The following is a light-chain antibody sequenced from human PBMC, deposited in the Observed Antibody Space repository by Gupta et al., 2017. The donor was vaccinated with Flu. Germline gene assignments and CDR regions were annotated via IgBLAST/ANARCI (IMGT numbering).Light chain of an antibody. CDR1: SSDVGGHNY. CDR2: EVS. Sequence: QSALTQPPSASGSPGQSVTISCTGTSSDVGGHNYVSWYQQHPGKAPKLMIFEVSKRPSGVPDRFSGSKSGNTASLTVSGLQADDEADYYCSSYASSNIVFGTRTKVTVL. CDR3: SSYASSNIV. V-gene: IGLV2-8*01. J-gene: IGLJ1*01.